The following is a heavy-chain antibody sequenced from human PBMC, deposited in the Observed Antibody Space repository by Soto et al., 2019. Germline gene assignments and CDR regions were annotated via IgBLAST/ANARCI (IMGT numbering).Heavy chain of an antibody. Sequence: ASVKVSCKAXGYTFTSYIMHWVRQAPGQRLEWMGWINAGNGDTKYSQKFQGRVIITRDTSASTAYMELSSLRSEDTAVFYCTRVKGYNYAVFDYWGQGTLVTVSS. V-gene: IGHV1-3*01. CDR3: TRVKGYNYAVFDY. D-gene: IGHD5-18*01. CDR2: INAGNGDT. J-gene: IGHJ4*02. CDR1: GYTFTSYI.